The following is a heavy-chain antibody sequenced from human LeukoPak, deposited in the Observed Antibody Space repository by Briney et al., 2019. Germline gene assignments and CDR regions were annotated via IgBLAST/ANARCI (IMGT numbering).Heavy chain of an antibody. V-gene: IGHV3-9*01. CDR3: AKDSADYGDYGENSCFDY. Sequence: PGGSLRLSCAASGFTFNDYAMHWVRQAPGKGLEWVSGISWNSGKIGYADSVEGRFTISSNNGKNSLYLQMNSLRPEDTALYFCAKDSADYGDYGENSCFDYWGQGALVTVSS. CDR2: ISWNSGKI. J-gene: IGHJ4*02. CDR1: GFTFNDYA. D-gene: IGHD4-17*01.